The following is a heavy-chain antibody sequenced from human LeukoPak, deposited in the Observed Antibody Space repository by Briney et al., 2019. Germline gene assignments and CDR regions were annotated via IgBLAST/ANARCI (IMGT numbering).Heavy chain of an antibody. CDR1: GFTFSSYW. V-gene: IGHV3-7*03. Sequence: PGGSLRLSCAASGFTFSSYWMSWVRQAPGKGLEWVANIKQDGSEKYYVDSVKGRFTISRDNAKNSLYLQMNSLRAEDTAVYYCARDTHKLTGDGYFDYWGQGTLVTVSS. CDR2: IKQDGSEK. J-gene: IGHJ4*02. CDR3: ARDTHKLTGDGYFDY. D-gene: IGHD7-27*01.